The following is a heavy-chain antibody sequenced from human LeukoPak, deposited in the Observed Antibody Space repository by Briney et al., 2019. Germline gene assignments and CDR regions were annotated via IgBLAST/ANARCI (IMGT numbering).Heavy chain of an antibody. CDR2: IVVGSGNT. D-gene: IGHD6-13*01. J-gene: IGHJ5*02. V-gene: IGHV1-58*01. CDR3: ATDLGQQLVRWFDP. CDR1: GFTFTSSA. Sequence: ASVKVSCKASGFTFTSSAVQWVRQARGQRLEWIGWIVVGSGNTNYAQKFQGRVTMTEDTSTDTAYMELSSLRSEDTAVYYCATDLGQQLVRWFDPWGQGTLVTVSS.